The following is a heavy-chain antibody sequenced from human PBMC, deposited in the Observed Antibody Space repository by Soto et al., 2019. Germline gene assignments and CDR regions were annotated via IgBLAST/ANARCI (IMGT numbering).Heavy chain of an antibody. V-gene: IGHV3-23*01. J-gene: IGHJ1*01. D-gene: IGHD6-19*01. Sequence: PGGSLRLSCVASGFTFGSYAMSWVRRAPGKGLEWVSTINDSGDLRYYAESVRGRFTISRDNSKNTLYLEVNDLRAEDTARYHCAKAFGDWYPFEKWGLGALATVSS. CDR3: AKAFGDWYPFEK. CDR2: INDSGDLR. CDR1: GFTFGSYA.